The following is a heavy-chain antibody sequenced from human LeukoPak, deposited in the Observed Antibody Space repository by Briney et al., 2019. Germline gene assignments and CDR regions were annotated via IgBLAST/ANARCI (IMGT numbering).Heavy chain of an antibody. D-gene: IGHD1-26*01. Sequence: GGSLRLSCAASGFTFSSYAMGWVRQAPGMGLEWVSVIYSGGSTYYADSVKGRFTISRDNSKNTLYLQMNSLRAEDTAVYYCARDSRVGPSYDAFDIWGQGTMVTVSS. CDR2: IYSGGST. V-gene: IGHV3-53*01. J-gene: IGHJ3*02. CDR3: ARDSRVGPSYDAFDI. CDR1: GFTFSSYA.